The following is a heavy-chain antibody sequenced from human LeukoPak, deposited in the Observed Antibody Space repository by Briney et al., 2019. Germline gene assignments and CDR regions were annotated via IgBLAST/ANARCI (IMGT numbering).Heavy chain of an antibody. CDR2: MNPNSGNT. CDR1: GYTFTSYD. Sequence: ASVKVSCKASGYTFTSYDINWVRQATGQGLEWMGWMNPNSGNTGYAQKFRGRVTMTRNTSISTACMELSSLRSEDTAVYYCARGDCSSTSCYDYFDYWGQGTLVTVSS. CDR3: ARGDCSSTSCYDYFDY. J-gene: IGHJ4*02. V-gene: IGHV1-8*01. D-gene: IGHD2-2*01.